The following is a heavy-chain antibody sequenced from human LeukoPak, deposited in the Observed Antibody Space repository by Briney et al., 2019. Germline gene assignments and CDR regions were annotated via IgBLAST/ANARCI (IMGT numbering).Heavy chain of an antibody. J-gene: IGHJ4*02. CDR3: ARPSSSGWYAPFF. CDR1: GFTFGTYA. Sequence: GGSLRLSCAASGFTFGTYAMHWVRQAPGKGLEYVAAISSKGDYTHYANSVKGRFTISRDNSKNTLYLEMGSLRAEDMAVYYCARPSSSGWYAPFFWGQGTLVTVSS. CDR2: ISSKGDYT. D-gene: IGHD6-19*01. V-gene: IGHV3-64*01.